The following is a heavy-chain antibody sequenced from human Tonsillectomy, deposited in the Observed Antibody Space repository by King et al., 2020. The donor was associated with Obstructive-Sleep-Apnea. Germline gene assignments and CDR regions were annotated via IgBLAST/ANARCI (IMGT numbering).Heavy chain of an antibody. V-gene: IGHV4-59*01. CDR2: IYYSGST. Sequence: VQLQESGPGLVKPSETLSLTCTVSGGSISSYYWSWIRQPPGKGLEWIGYIYYSGSTNYNPSLKSRVTIPVDTSKNQFSLKLGSVTAADTAVYYCARVGYYYDSSGYIREYAADYWGQGTLVTVSS. CDR1: GGSISSYY. J-gene: IGHJ4*02. CDR3: ARVGYYYDSSGYIREYAADY. D-gene: IGHD3-22*01.